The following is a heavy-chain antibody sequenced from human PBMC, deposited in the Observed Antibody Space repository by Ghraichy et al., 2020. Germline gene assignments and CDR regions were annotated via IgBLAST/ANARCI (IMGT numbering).Heavy chain of an antibody. D-gene: IGHD6-19*01. V-gene: IGHV3-30*18. CDR2: ISYDGSNK. CDR1: GFTFSSYG. Sequence: LSLTCAASGFTFSSYGMHWVRQAPGKGLEWVAVISYDGSNKYYADSVKGRFTISRDNSKNTLYLQMNSLRAEDTAVYYCAKDSCSSGCRIHWGQGTLVTVSS. J-gene: IGHJ4*02. CDR3: AKDSCSSGCRIH.